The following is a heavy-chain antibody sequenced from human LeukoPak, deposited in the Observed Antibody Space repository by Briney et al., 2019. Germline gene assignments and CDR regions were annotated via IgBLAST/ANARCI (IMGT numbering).Heavy chain of an antibody. CDR2: MNPNSGNT. CDR3: ARAPYYYGMDV. Sequence: ASVKVSCKASGYTFTSYDINWVRQATGQGLEWMGWMNPNSGNTSYAQKFQGRVTMTRNTSISTAYMELSSLRSEDTAVYYCARAPYYYGMDVWGQGTTVTVSS. J-gene: IGHJ6*02. V-gene: IGHV1-8*01. CDR1: GYTFTSYD.